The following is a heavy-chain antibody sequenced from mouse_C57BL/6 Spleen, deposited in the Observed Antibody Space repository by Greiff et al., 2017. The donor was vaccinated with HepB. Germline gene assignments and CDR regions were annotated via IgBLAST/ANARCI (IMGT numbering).Heavy chain of an antibody. CDR3: AREIHYYGSSYVDY. V-gene: IGHV5-17*01. J-gene: IGHJ2*01. Sequence: EVQRVESGGGLVKPGGSLKLSCAASGFTFSDYGMHWVRQAPEKGLEWVAYISSGSSTIYYADTVKGRFTISRDNAKNTLFLQMTSLRSEDTAMYYCAREIHYYGSSYVDYWGQSTTLTVSS. CDR1: GFTFSDYG. D-gene: IGHD1-1*01. CDR2: ISSGSSTI.